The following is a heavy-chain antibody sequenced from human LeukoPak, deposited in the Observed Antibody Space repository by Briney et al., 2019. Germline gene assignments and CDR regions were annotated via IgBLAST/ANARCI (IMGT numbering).Heavy chain of an antibody. J-gene: IGHJ3*01. CDR2: ISSSSSYI. CDR1: GFTFSRYT. Sequence: GGSLRLSCAASGFTFSRYTMNWVRQAPGKGLEWVSSISSSSSYIYYADSVKGRFTISRDSAKNLLYLQMNSLRAEDTAVYYCARVNYDTSDYDDAFDVWGQGTMVTVSS. V-gene: IGHV3-21*01. D-gene: IGHD3-22*01. CDR3: ARVNYDTSDYDDAFDV.